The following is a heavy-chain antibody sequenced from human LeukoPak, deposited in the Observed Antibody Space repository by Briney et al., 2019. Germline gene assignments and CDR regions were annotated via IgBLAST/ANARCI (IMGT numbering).Heavy chain of an antibody. CDR1: GGSVNTYY. CDR2: ISITEGT. Sequence: SETLSLTCSVSGGSVNTYYWSWIRQSAGKGLEWIGRISITEGTNYNPSLKSRVSMSVDASTNQGSLKPGSVTTADTAVYYCARLRRDINDWYADDCWGQGTLVTVSS. D-gene: IGHD6-19*01. V-gene: IGHV4-4*07. J-gene: IGHJ4*02. CDR3: ARLRRDINDWYADDC.